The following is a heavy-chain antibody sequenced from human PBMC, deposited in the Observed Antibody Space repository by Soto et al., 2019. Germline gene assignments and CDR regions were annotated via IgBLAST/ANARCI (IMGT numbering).Heavy chain of an antibody. CDR3: ARSVAGHFDY. CDR1: GFTFNVYS. V-gene: IGHV3-48*02. Sequence: PGGSLRLSCAASGFTFNVYSMNWVRQAPGKGLEWVSYITSNTATIQYADSVRGLFTISRDNAENSLFLQMNSLKDDDTDAYYCARSVAGHFDYWGQGTLVTVSS. CDR2: ITSNTATI. J-gene: IGHJ4*02. D-gene: IGHD6-19*01.